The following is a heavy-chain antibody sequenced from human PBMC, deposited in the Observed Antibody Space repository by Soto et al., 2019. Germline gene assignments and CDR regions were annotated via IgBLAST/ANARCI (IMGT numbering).Heavy chain of an antibody. J-gene: IGHJ6*03. CDR2: INAGNGNT. V-gene: IGHV1-3*01. CDR1: GYTFTSYA. D-gene: IGHD2-2*02. Sequence: ASVKVSCKASGYTFTSYAMHWVRQAPGQRLEWMGWINAGNGNTKYSQKFQGRVTITRDTSASTAYMELSSLRSEDTAVYYCARGPLTEVVVGGELPRPTVPATAIPAVGYYYYYMDVWGKGTTVTVSS. CDR3: ARGPLTEVVVGGELPRPTVPATAIPAVGYYYYYMDV.